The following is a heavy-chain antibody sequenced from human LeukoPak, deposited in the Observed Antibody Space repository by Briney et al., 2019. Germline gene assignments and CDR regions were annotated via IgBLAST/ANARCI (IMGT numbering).Heavy chain of an antibody. V-gene: IGHV3-20*04. CDR3: ARDRGSYFSYGMDV. CDR1: GFTFNDYG. Sequence: PGGSLGLSCAASGFTFNDYGMSWVRQAPGKGLEWVSGINWNGDRTGYADSEKGRFTISRDNAKNSLYLQMNSLRAEDTALYYCARDRGSYFSYGMDVWGQGTTVTVSS. CDR2: INWNGDRT. D-gene: IGHD1-26*01. J-gene: IGHJ6*02.